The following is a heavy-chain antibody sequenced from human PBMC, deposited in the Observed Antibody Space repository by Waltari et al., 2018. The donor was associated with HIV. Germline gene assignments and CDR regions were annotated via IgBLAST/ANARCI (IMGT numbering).Heavy chain of an antibody. CDR3: AKDQGRYYFGMDV. D-gene: IGHD3-16*01. CDR2: ILYDGSQR. J-gene: IGHJ6*02. Sequence: QVQLVESGGGVVQPGRSLSLSCEASGLPFTIYGMHWVRQAPGKGLEWVAVILYDGSQRYYADSVKGRFIISRDNSKNMLYLQMNSLRVEDTATYYCAKDQGRYYFGMDVWGQGTTVTVSS. CDR1: GLPFTIYG. V-gene: IGHV3-30*18.